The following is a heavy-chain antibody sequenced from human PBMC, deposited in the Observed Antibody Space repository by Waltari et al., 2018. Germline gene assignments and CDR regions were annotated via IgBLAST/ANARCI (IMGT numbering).Heavy chain of an antibody. J-gene: IGHJ5*02. Sequence: QVQLQESGPGLVKTSETLSLTCTVSGGSISTYYWTWIRHPAGKGLEWIGRINTGGNTNHNPYLKGRVTMSVDTSKNQFSLTLSSVTAADTAGYYCAREVGGSRWFDPWGQGTLVTVSS. V-gene: IGHV4-4*07. D-gene: IGHD3-16*01. CDR3: AREVGGSRWFDP. CDR2: INTGGNT. CDR1: GGSISTYY.